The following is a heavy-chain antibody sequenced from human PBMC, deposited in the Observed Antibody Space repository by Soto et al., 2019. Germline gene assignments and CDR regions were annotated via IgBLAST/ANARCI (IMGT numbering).Heavy chain of an antibody. J-gene: IGHJ4*02. D-gene: IGHD2-15*01. CDR2: IWYDGSNK. Sequence: QVQLVESGGGVVQPGRSLRLSCAASGFTFSSYGMHWVRQAPGKGLEWVAVIWYDGSNKYYADSVKGRFTISRDNSKNTLYLKMNSLRAEDTAVYYCARDPVAALLTYDCDYWGQGTLVTVAA. CDR1: GFTFSSYG. V-gene: IGHV3-33*01. CDR3: ARDPVAALLTYDCDY.